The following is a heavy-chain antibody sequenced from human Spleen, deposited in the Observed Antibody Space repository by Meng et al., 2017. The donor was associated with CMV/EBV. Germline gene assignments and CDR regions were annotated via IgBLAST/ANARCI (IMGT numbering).Heavy chain of an antibody. J-gene: IGHJ4*02. CDR1: GGSISSSSYY. CDR3: ARGGFGELTPFDS. CDR2: IYYSGST. Sequence: SETLSLTCTVSGGSISSSSYYWGWIRQPPGKGLEWIGSIYYSGSTYYNPSLKSRVTISVDTSKNQFSLKLSSVTAADTAVYYCARGGFGELTPFDSWGQGTLVTVSS. V-gene: IGHV4-39*07. D-gene: IGHD3-10*01.